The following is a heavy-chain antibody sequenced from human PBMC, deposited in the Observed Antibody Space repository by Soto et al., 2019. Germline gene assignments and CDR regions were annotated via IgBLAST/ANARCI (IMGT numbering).Heavy chain of an antibody. J-gene: IGHJ5*02. CDR2: INHSGST. Sequence: PSETLSLTCAVYGGSFSGYYWSWIRQPPGKGLEWIGEINHSGSTNYNPSLKSRVTISVDTSKNQFSLKLSSVTAADTAVYYCAVLEGQQPHQWFDPWGQGTLVTVSS. CDR1: GGSFSGYY. D-gene: IGHD6-13*01. CDR3: AVLEGQQPHQWFDP. V-gene: IGHV4-34*01.